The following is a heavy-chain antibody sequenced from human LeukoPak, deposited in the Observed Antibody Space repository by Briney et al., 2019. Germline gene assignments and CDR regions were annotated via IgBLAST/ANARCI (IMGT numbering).Heavy chain of an antibody. V-gene: IGHV1-8*03. CDR2: MNPNSGNT. D-gene: IGHD3-22*01. CDR1: GYTFTIYD. Sequence: ASVKVSCKASGYTFTIYDINWVRQATGQGLEWMGWMNPNSGNTGYTQRFQGRVTITRNTSISTAYMELSSLRSEDTAVYYCARAHRYYYDSSGYAFDIWGQGTMVTVSS. J-gene: IGHJ3*02. CDR3: ARAHRYYYDSSGYAFDI.